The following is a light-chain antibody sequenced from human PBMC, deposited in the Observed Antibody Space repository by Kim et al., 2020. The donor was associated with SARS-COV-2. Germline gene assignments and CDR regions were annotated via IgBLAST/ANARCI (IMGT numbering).Light chain of an antibody. CDR1: SNNVGDEG. V-gene: IGLV10-54*04. Sequence: QAGLTQPPSVSKDLRQTATLTCTGNSNNVGDEGAAWLQQHQGHPPKLLSYRNNNRPSGISERFSASRSGNTASLTITGLQPEDEADYYCSVWDSSLTAWVFGGGTKVTVL. CDR2: RNN. CDR3: SVWDSSLTAWV. J-gene: IGLJ3*02.